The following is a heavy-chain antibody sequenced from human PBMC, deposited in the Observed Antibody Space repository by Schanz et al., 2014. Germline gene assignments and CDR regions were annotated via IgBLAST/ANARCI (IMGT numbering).Heavy chain of an antibody. CDR2: ISYDGSSK. J-gene: IGHJ4*02. CDR1: GFTFSDYY. CDR3: MAMGRNTSHYFDH. Sequence: QGQLVESGGGVVQPGRSLRLSCAASGFTFSDYYMTWIRQAPGKGLEWVALISYDGSSKNHADSVQGRFTISRDNSKNALYLQMDSLRVEDTAVYYCMAMGRNTSHYFDHWGQGTLVTVSS. V-gene: IGHV3-33*08. D-gene: IGHD1-1*01.